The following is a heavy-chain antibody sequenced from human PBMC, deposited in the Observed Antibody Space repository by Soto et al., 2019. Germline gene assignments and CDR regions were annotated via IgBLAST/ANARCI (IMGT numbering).Heavy chain of an antibody. Sequence: GGSLRLSCAASGFTFSSCAMSWVRQAPGKGLEWVSAISGSGGSTYYADSVKGRFTISRDNSKNTLYLQMNSLRAEDTAVYYCAKGIIQLWFRAGFDYWGQGTLVTVSS. D-gene: IGHD5-18*01. CDR2: ISGSGGST. CDR3: AKGIIQLWFRAGFDY. CDR1: GFTFSSCA. J-gene: IGHJ4*02. V-gene: IGHV3-23*01.